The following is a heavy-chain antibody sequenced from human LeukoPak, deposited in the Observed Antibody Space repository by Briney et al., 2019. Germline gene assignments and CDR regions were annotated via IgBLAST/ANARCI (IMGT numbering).Heavy chain of an antibody. D-gene: IGHD4-17*01. V-gene: IGHV3-30*18. Sequence: GGSLRLSCAASGFTFSSYGMHWVRQAPGKGLEWVAVISYDGSNKYYADSVKGRFTISRDNSKNTLYLQMNSLRAEDTAVYYCAKDRNYGDYSGLLDYWGQGTLVTVSS. J-gene: IGHJ4*02. CDR1: GFTFSSYG. CDR2: ISYDGSNK. CDR3: AKDRNYGDYSGLLDY.